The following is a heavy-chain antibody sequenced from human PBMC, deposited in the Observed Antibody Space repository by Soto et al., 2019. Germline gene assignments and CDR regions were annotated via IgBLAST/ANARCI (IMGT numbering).Heavy chain of an antibody. V-gene: IGHV1-69*01. J-gene: IGHJ4*02. CDR3: VRGTISASADFDS. CDR2: ITPIFGTA. Sequence: QVQLVQSGAEVKKPGSSVKVSCKASGGTFSGFVLSWVRQAPGQGLEWMGGITPIFGTANYAQRFRARVTITADESTNTAYMELSSLTSEDTAAYFCVRGTISASADFDSWGQGNLVTVSS. D-gene: IGHD6-25*01. CDR1: GGTFSGFV.